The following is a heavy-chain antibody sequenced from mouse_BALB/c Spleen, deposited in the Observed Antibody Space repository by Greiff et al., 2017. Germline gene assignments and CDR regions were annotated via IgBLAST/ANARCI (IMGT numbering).Heavy chain of an antibody. CDR3: ARDWEDYYAMDY. CDR1: GYTFTSYY. D-gene: IGHD4-1*01. J-gene: IGHJ4*01. CDR2: IYPGNVNT. V-gene: IGHV1S56*01. Sequence: VQLQQSGPELVKPGASVRISCKASGYTFTSYYIHWVKQRPGQGLEWIGWIYPGNVNTKYNEKFKGKATLTADKSSSTAYMQLSSLTSEDSAVYFCARDWEDYYAMDYWGQGTSVTVSS.